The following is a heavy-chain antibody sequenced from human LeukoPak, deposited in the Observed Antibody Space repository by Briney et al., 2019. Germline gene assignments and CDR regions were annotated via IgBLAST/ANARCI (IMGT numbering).Heavy chain of an antibody. CDR3: AKIVGATTTDY. V-gene: IGHV1-69*04. CDR1: GGTFSSYA. Sequence: GASVQVSCKASGGTFSSYAISWVRQPPGQRLEWMGRIIPILGIANYAQKFQGRVTITADKSTSTAYKELSRLRSEDTAVYYCAKIVGATTTDYWGQGTLVTVSS. D-gene: IGHD1-26*01. J-gene: IGHJ4*02. CDR2: IIPILGIA.